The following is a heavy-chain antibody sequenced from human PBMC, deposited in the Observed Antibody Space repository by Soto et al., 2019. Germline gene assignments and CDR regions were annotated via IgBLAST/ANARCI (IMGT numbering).Heavy chain of an antibody. Sequence: SVKVSCKASGFTFTSSAMQWVRQARGQRLEWIGWIVVGSGNTNYAQKFQERVAITRDMSTSTAYMELSSLRSEDTAVYYCAAVSYSSSSPRYYYYMDVWGKGTTVTVSS. CDR1: GFTFTSSA. J-gene: IGHJ6*03. D-gene: IGHD6-6*01. CDR2: IVVGSGNT. CDR3: AAVSYSSSSPRYYYYMDV. V-gene: IGHV1-58*02.